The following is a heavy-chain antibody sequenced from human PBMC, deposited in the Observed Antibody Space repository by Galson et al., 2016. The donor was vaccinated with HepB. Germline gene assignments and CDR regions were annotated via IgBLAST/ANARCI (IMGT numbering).Heavy chain of an antibody. CDR1: GGSIGFYC. CDR3: AREAGRLVDY. V-gene: IGHV4-59*01. D-gene: IGHD3-10*01. Sequence: SETLSLTCTVSGGSIGFYCWGWIRRSPGKGLEWIGYACHDGGTGYNPSFKSRVTMSLDKSNKQLSLKLTSVTAADTAVYFCAREAGRLVDYWGQGTVVTVSS. CDR2: ACHDGGT. J-gene: IGHJ4*02.